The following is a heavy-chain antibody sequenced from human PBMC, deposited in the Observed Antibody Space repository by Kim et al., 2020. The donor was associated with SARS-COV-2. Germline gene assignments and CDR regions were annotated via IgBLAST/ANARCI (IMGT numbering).Heavy chain of an antibody. CDR3: ARDFYDYVWGSYRLDY. CDR2: INPNSGGT. Sequence: ASVKVSCKASGYTFTGYYMHWVRQAPGQGLEWMGRINPNSGGTNYAQKFQGRVTMTRNTSISTAYMELSRLRSDDTVVYYCARDFYDYVWGSYRLDYWGQGTLVTVSS. V-gene: IGHV1-2*05. CDR1: GYTFTGYY. J-gene: IGHJ4*02. D-gene: IGHD3-16*02.